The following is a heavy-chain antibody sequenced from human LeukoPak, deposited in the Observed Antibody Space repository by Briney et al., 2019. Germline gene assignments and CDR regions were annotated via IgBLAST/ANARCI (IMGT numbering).Heavy chain of an antibody. D-gene: IGHD3-3*01. J-gene: IGHJ4*02. CDR3: AGLGLDGTQEVYDS. CDR1: GYTFTYRY. CDR2: ITPFNGNT. V-gene: IGHV1-45*02. Sequence: SVKVSCKASGYTFTYRYPHWVRQAPGQALEWMGWITPFNGNTNYAQKFQDKVTITRDRSMSTAYMELSSLRSEDTAMYYCAGLGLDGTQEVYDSWGQGTLVTVSS.